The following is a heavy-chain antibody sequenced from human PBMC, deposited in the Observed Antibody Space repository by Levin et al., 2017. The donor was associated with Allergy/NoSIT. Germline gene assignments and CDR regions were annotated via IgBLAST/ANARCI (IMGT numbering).Heavy chain of an antibody. V-gene: IGHV4-34*01. CDR1: GGSFSGYY. J-gene: IGHJ4*02. CDR2: INHSGST. D-gene: IGHD6-6*01. Sequence: HSQTLSLTCAVYGGSFSGYYWSWIRQPPGKGLEWIGEINHSGSTNYNPSLKSRVTISVDTSKNQFSLKLSSVTAADTAVYYCARGLSSSSSNWGQGTLVTVSS. CDR3: ARGLSSSSSN.